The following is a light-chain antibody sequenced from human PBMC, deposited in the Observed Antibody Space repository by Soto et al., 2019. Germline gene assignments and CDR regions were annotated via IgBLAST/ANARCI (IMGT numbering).Light chain of an antibody. CDR2: DAS. CDR3: QQYENLPT. CDR1: QNINNY. J-gene: IGKJ5*01. V-gene: IGKV1-33*01. Sequence: DIQMTQSPSSLSASVGDRFTISCQASQNINNYLNWYQQKPGRAPKLLIYDASNLEAGVPSRFRGSGSGTDFTFTISRLQPEDIATYSCQQYENLPTFGQGTRLEI.